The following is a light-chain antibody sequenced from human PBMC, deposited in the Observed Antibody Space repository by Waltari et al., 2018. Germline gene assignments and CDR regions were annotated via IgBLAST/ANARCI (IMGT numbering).Light chain of an antibody. CDR2: AAS. CDR1: QSISSY. J-gene: IGKJ2*01. CDR3: QQSYSTLRYT. V-gene: IGKV1-39*01. Sequence: DIQMTQSPSSLSESVRDRVTITCRASQSISSYLNWYQQKPGKAPKLLIYAASSLQSGVPSRFSGSGSGTDFNLSISSLQPEDFATYYCQQSYSTLRYTFGQGTRLEIK.